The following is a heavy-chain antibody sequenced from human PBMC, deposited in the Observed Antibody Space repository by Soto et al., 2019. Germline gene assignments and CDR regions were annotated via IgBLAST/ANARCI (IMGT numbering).Heavy chain of an antibody. CDR3: AREYSSSSSYYYGMDV. D-gene: IGHD6-6*01. V-gene: IGHV1-69*13. CDR2: IIPIFGTA. Sequence: GASVKVSCKASGGTFSSYATSWVRQAPGQGLEWMGGIIPIFGTANYAQKFQGRVTITADESTSTAYMELSSLRSEDTAVYYCAREYSSSSSYYYGMDVWGQGTTVTVSS. J-gene: IGHJ6*02. CDR1: GGTFSSYA.